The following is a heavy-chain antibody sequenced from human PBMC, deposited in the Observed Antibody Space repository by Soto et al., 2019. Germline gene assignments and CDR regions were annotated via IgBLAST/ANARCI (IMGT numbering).Heavy chain of an antibody. CDR2: IYYRGNT. Sequence: QVQLQESGPGLVKPSQTLSLTCTVSGDSMDSGAYYWSCIRQHPGKCLEWIGYIYYRGNTYYNPSLRSRVTISLDTSKSQFSLRLSSVTAADSAVYYCAREHFGGVIAAWGQGILVTVSS. CDR3: AREHFGGVIAA. V-gene: IGHV4-31*03. D-gene: IGHD3-16*01. J-gene: IGHJ5*01. CDR1: GDSMDSGAYY.